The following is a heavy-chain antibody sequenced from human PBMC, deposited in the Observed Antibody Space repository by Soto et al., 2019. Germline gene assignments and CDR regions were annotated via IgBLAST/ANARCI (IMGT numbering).Heavy chain of an antibody. V-gene: IGHV4-59*01. J-gene: IGHJ5*02. Sequence: QVQLQESGPGLVKPSETLSLTCTVSGGSISSYYWSWIRQPPGKGLELIGYIYYSGSTNSNPSLKIRVTISVDTSKNQFSLKLSSVTAADTAVYYCARPHGGSSGWDNWFDPWGQGTLVTVSS. CDR1: GGSISSYY. D-gene: IGHD6-25*01. CDR2: IYYSGST. CDR3: ARPHGGSSGWDNWFDP.